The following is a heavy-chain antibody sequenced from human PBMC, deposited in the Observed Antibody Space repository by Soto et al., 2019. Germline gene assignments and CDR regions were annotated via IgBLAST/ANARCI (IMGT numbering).Heavy chain of an antibody. CDR1: GFTFSDHY. V-gene: IGHV3-72*01. Sequence: EVQLVESGGGLVQPGGSLRLSCAASGFTFSDHYMDWVRQAPGKGLEWVGRTRDRAHSYTTEYAASVKDRFTISRDDSKNSLYLQMNSLKTEDTAVYYCISSWGDYRDFDYWGQGTLVTVSS. D-gene: IGHD4-17*01. CDR2: TRDRAHSYTT. J-gene: IGHJ4*02. CDR3: ISSWGDYRDFDY.